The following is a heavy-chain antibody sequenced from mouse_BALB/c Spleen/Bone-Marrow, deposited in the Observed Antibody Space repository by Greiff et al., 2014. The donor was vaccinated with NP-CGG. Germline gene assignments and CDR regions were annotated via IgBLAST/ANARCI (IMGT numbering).Heavy chain of an antibody. V-gene: IGHV2-6-7*01. J-gene: IGHJ4*01. CDR2: IWGDGST. Sequence: VKLMESGPGLVAPSQSLSITCTVSGFSLTGYGVSWVRQPPGKGLEWLGMIWGDGSTDYNSALKSRLSINKDNSKSQVFLKMNSLQTDDTARYYCARDSFLITRALDYWGQGTSATVSS. D-gene: IGHD2-4*01. CDR3: ARDSFLITRALDY. CDR1: GFSLTGYG.